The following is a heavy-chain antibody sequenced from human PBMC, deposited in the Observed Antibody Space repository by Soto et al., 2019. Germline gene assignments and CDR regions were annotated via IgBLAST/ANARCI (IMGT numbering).Heavy chain of an antibody. J-gene: IGHJ4*02. CDR1: GYTFTSYA. CDR2: INAGNGNT. D-gene: IGHD5-12*01. V-gene: IGHV1-3*01. CDR3: AREPPARWLQLRELDY. Sequence: GVSVKVSCKASGYTFTSYAMHWVRQAPGKRLEWMGWINAGNGNTKYSQKFQGSVTITRDTSASTAYMELSSLRSEDTAVYYCAREPPARWLQLRELDYWGQGTLVTVSS.